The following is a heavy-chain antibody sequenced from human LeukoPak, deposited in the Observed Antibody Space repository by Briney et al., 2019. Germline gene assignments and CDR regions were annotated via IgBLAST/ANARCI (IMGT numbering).Heavy chain of an antibody. CDR1: VFTFYDYD. CDR3: AKDSGGRMGLFKYYFDY. CDR2: IRWNSHSI. D-gene: IGHD2-15*01. Sequence: GGPLRLSCTASVFTFYDYDMHWVPHSRGKGLEWLSDIRWNSHSILCVHSVKGRFLISRDNAKNSLYLQMNSLRAEDTALYYCAKDSGGRMGLFKYYFDYWGQGTLFTVSS. J-gene: IGHJ4*02. V-gene: IGHV3-9*01.